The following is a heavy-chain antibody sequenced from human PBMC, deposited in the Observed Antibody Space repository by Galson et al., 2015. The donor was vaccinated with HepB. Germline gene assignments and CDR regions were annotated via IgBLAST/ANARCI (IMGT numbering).Heavy chain of an antibody. CDR1: GDTFTGYF. CDR3: ARGAPTSGSSRGILDP. J-gene: IGHJ5*02. V-gene: IGHV1-2*02. CDR2: INPNSGAT. Sequence: SVKVSCKASGDTFTGYFMDWVRQAPGQGLEWMGWINPNSGATKCAQKFQGRVTMTRDTSISTVYMELSSLRSGDTAVYYCARGAPTSGSSRGILDPWGQGTLVTVSS. D-gene: IGHD5-12*01.